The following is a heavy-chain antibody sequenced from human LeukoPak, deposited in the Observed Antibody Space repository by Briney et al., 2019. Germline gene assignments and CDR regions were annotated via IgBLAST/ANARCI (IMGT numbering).Heavy chain of an antibody. CDR2: IYYSGST. CDR1: GGSLSSYY. D-gene: IGHD1-26*01. Sequence: PSETLSLTCTVSGGSLSSYYWSWLRQPPGKGLEGIGYIYYSGSTNYNPSLTSRVTISVDTSKNQFSLKLSSVTAADTAVYYCARDVGATYDAFDIWGQGTMVTVSS. CDR3: ARDVGATYDAFDI. V-gene: IGHV4-59*01. J-gene: IGHJ3*02.